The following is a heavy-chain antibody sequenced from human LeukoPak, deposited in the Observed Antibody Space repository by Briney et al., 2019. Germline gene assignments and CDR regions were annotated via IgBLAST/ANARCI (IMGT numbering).Heavy chain of an antibody. J-gene: IGHJ4*02. D-gene: IGHD1-14*01. V-gene: IGHV3-49*04. CDR2: IRSKAFGGTP. CDR3: TTDGGITIRPLFDF. Sequence: GGSLRLSCSASRFTFSDYAMSWVRQAPGKGLEWVGFIRSKAFGGTPQYAASVEGRFTISRDDSKSIAYLQMNSLKIEDTAVYYCTTDGGITIRPLFDFWGQGTLVTVSS. CDR1: RFTFSDYA.